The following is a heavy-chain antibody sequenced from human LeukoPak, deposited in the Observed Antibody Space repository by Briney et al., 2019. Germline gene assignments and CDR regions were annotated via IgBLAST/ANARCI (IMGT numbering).Heavy chain of an antibody. CDR3: AREMVTIQDLDC. D-gene: IGHD5-24*01. V-gene: IGHV3-21*01. CDR1: GFTFSTYS. Sequence: AGSLTLSCAASGFTFSTYSMNWVRQAPGKGLEWVSSISSSGSSRFYADSVKGRFTISRDNGKNLLYLQMNSLRGDDTAVYYCAREMVTIQDLDCWGQGPLVPVTS. J-gene: IGHJ4*02. CDR2: ISSSGSSR.